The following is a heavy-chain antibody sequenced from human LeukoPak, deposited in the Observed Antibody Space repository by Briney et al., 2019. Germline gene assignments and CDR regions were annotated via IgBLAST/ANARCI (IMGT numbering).Heavy chain of an antibody. V-gene: IGHV3-30-3*01. CDR2: ISYDGSNK. D-gene: IGHD3-10*01. CDR1: GFTFSSYA. J-gene: IGHJ4*02. CDR3: ATYYYGSGSPQYYFDY. Sequence: PGGSLRLSCAASGFTFSSYAMHWVRQAPGKGLEWVAVISYDGSNKYYADSVKGRFTISRDNSKNTLYLQMNSLRAEDTAVYYCATYYYGSGSPQYYFDYWGQGTLVTVSS.